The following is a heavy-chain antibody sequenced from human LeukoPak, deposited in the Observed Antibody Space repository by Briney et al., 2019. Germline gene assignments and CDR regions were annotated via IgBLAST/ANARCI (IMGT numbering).Heavy chain of an antibody. D-gene: IGHD6-19*01. J-gene: IGHJ5*02. CDR2: ISSSSSYI. V-gene: IGHV3-21*01. Sequence: GGSLRLSCAASGFTFSSYSMNWVRQAPGKGLEWVSSISSSSSYIYYADSVKGRFTISRDNAKNSLYLQMNSLRAEDTGVYYCARDFSGRPNWLDPWGQGTLVIVSS. CDR1: GFTFSSYS. CDR3: ARDFSGRPNWLDP.